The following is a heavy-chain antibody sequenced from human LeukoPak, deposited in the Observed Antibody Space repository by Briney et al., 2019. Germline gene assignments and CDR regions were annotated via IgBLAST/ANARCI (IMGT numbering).Heavy chain of an antibody. V-gene: IGHV3-23*01. D-gene: IGHD2-8*02. CDR3: AKDRALVVYAIYFDY. CDR1: GFTFSSYA. CDR2: ISGSGGST. J-gene: IGHJ4*02. Sequence: PGGSLRLSCAASGFTFSSYAMSWVRQAPGKGLEWVSAISGSGGSTYYADSVKGWFTISRDNSKNTLYLQMNSLRAEDTAVYYCAKDRALVVYAIYFDYWGQGTLVTVSS.